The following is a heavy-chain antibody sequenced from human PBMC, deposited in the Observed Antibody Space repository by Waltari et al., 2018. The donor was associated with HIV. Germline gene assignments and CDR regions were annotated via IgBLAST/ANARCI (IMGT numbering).Heavy chain of an antibody. V-gene: IGHV3-30*18. Sequence: QVHLVESGGGVVQPGRSLGPSCASSGFTFNSRGVHWVRQAPGKGLAWVAFISSKGNEAYYGQSVKGRFTISRDESTNTVYLQMNSLRADDTAIYYCAKESDAFDVWGQGTMVIVSS. CDR1: GFTFNSRG. CDR3: AKESDAFDV. CDR2: ISSKGNEA. J-gene: IGHJ3*01.